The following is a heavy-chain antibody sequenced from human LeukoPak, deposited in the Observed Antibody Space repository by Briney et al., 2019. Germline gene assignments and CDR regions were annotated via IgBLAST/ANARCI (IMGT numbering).Heavy chain of an antibody. J-gene: IGHJ4*02. CDR3: ARYPDSSGYYYMNRPFDY. CDR2: ISGSSSYI. Sequence: GGSLRLSCAASGFTFSSYNMNWVRQAPGKGLEWVSSISGSSSYIYYADSVKGRFTISRDNAKSSLYLQMNSLRAEDTAVYYCARYPDSSGYYYMNRPFDYWGQGTLVTVSS. D-gene: IGHD3-22*01. V-gene: IGHV3-21*01. CDR1: GFTFSSYN.